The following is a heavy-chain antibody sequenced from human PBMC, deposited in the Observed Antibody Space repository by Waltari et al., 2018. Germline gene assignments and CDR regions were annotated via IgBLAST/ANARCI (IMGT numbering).Heavy chain of an antibody. CDR3: ARQRYYDFWSGYYGGHFDY. J-gene: IGHJ4*02. V-gene: IGHV3-53*01. Sequence: EVQLVESGGGLIQTGGSLRLSCAASGFTVSSNYMSWVRQAPGKGLEWVSVIYSGGSTYYADSVKGRFTLSKDNSKNTVYLQMNSLRAEDTAVYYCARQRYYDFWSGYYGGHFDYWGQGTLVTVSS. CDR2: IYSGGST. CDR1: GFTVSSNY. D-gene: IGHD3-3*01.